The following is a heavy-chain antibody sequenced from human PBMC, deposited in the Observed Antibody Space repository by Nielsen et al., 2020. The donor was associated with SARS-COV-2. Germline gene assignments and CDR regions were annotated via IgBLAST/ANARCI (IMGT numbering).Heavy chain of an antibody. CDR1: GYTFTSYG. V-gene: IGHV3-53*05. CDR2: LYSGGAI. J-gene: IGHJ3*02. D-gene: IGHD6-19*01. CDR3: ARAGGWYAPFNI. Sequence: SCKSSGYTFTSYGISWVRQAPGKGLEWVSMLYSGGAIYYANSVRGRFIISRDNSKNTLYLQMNSLTVEDTAFYYCARAGGWYAPFNIWGQGTMVTVSS.